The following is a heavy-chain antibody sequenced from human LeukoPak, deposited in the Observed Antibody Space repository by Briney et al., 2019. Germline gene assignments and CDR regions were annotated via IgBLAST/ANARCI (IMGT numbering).Heavy chain of an antibody. J-gene: IGHJ4*02. CDR2: ISDDGTRK. Sequence: GGSLRFFCAASGFTFSSYGIHWVRLAPGKGLEWVAVISDDGTRKYYTDSVQGRFTISRDNSKNTLYLQMNSLRAEDTAVYYCAKMGPYSSGWYPLKGYFDYWGQGTLVTVSS. V-gene: IGHV3-30*18. D-gene: IGHD6-19*01. CDR1: GFTFSSYG. CDR3: AKMGPYSSGWYPLKGYFDY.